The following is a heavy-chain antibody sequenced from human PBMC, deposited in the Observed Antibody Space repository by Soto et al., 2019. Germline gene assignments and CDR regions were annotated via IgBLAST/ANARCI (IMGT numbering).Heavy chain of an antibody. D-gene: IGHD2-8*01. Sequence: QGQLVQSGAEVKKPGASVKVSCKASGYTFSRYGISWVRQATGQGLEWMGWISGYNGDTKYAQKFQCRVTMTVDTSTNTAYMELRSLTSDDTAVYYCAKNGQPPFYYYGMDVWGQGTTVGVPS. CDR1: GYTFSRYG. CDR3: AKNGQPPFYYYGMDV. J-gene: IGHJ6*02. CDR2: ISGYNGDT. V-gene: IGHV1-18*01.